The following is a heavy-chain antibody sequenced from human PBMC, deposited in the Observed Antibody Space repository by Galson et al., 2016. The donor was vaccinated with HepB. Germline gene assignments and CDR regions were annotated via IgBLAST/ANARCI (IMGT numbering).Heavy chain of an antibody. CDR3: ARDHYPTLTGVGPYGMDV. CDR2: IIPVYGTP. CDR1: GGTFGYYA. Sequence: SVKVSCKASGGTFGYYAISWVRQAPGQGLEWMGGIIPVYGTPAYAQNFQGRVTITADESTSTAYMELSSLKSDDTAVYYCARDHYPTLTGVGPYGMDVWGQGTTVTVSS. J-gene: IGHJ6*02. V-gene: IGHV1-69*13. D-gene: IGHD3-10*01.